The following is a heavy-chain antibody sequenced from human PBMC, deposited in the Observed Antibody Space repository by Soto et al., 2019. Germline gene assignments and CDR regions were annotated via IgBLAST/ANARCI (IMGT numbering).Heavy chain of an antibody. D-gene: IGHD5-18*01. CDR2: IIPTFGTA. J-gene: IGHJ4*02. V-gene: IGHV1-69*13. Sequence: SVKVSCKASGGTFSSYAISWVRQAPGQGLEWMGGIIPTFGTANYAQKFQGRVTITADESTSTAYMELSSLRSEDTAVYYCARDSVDTAMVPSYWGQGTLVTVSS. CDR1: GGTFSSYA. CDR3: ARDSVDTAMVPSY.